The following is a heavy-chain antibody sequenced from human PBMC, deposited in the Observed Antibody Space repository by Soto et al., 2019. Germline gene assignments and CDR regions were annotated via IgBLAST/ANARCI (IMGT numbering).Heavy chain of an antibody. V-gene: IGHV6-1*01. CDR1: GDSVSSTSAA. J-gene: IGHJ4*02. CDR2: TYYRSKWYS. D-gene: IGHD3-10*01. Sequence: SQTLSLTCAISGDSVSSTSAAWSWIRQSPSRGLEWLGRTYYRSKWYSDYAVSVKSRITINPDTSKNQFSLQLNSVTPEDTAVYYCAKGEVRGIIPSYFDYWGLGTLVTVSS. CDR3: AKGEVRGIIPSYFDY.